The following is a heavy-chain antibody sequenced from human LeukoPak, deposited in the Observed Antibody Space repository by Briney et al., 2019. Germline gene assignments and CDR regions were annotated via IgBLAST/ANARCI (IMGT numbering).Heavy chain of an antibody. Sequence: PSETLSLTCAVSGGSISSGGYSWSWIRQPPGKGLEWIGYIYHSGSTYYNPSPKSRVTISVDRSKNQFSLKLSSVTAADTAVYYCARGGPYYGMDVWGQGTTVTVSS. CDR1: GGSISSGGYS. CDR2: IYHSGST. CDR3: ARGGPYYGMDV. J-gene: IGHJ6*02. V-gene: IGHV4-30-2*01.